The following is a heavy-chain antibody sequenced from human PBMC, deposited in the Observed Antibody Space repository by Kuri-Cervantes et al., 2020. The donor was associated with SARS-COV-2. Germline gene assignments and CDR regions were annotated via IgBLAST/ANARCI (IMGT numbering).Heavy chain of an antibody. CDR1: GFTFSSYS. D-gene: IGHD2-2*01. V-gene: IGHV3-21*01. CDR3: ARGVNIVVVPAYYYGMDV. CDR2: ISSSSSYI. J-gene: IGHJ6*02. Sequence: GESLKISCAASGFTFSSYSMNWARQAPGKGLEWVSSISSSSSYIYYADSVKGRFTISRDNAKNSLYLQMNSLRAEDTAVYYCARGVNIVVVPAYYYGMDVWGQGTTVTVSS.